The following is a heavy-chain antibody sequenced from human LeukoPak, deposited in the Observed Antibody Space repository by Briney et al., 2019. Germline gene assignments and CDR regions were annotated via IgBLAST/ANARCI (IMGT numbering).Heavy chain of an antibody. D-gene: IGHD3-22*01. CDR1: GGSISSRSYY. J-gene: IGHJ1*01. CDR3: ARALGDDSSGYWEYFQH. Sequence: SETLSLTCTVSGGSISSRSYYWGWIRQPPGKGLEWIGSIYYKGNTYLNPSLKSRVTISVDTSKNQFSLKLSSVTAADTAVYYYARALGDDSSGYWEYFQHWGQGTLVTVSS. CDR2: IYYKGNT. V-gene: IGHV4-39*07.